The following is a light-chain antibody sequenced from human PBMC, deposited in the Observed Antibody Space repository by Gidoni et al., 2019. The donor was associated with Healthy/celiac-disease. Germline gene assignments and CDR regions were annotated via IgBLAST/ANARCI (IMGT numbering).Light chain of an antibody. CDR1: QSVSSY. CDR3: QQRSNWPPTT. V-gene: IGKV3-11*01. CDR2: DAS. Sequence: EIVLTQSPATLSLSPGERATLPCRASQSVSSYLAWYQQKPGQAPRLLIYDASTRATGIPARFSGSGSGTDFTLTISSLEPEDFAVYYCQQRSNWPPTTFGQGTKLEIK. J-gene: IGKJ2*01.